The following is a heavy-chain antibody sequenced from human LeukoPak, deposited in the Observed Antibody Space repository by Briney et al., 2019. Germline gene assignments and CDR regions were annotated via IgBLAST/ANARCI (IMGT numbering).Heavy chain of an antibody. Sequence: GGSLRLSCAASGFTFSDYYMSWIRQPPGKGLEWVSYISSSGSTIYYADSVKGRFTISRDNAKNSLYLQMNSLRAEDTAVYYCARDRHYYDSSGYPEYFQHWGQGTLVTVSS. V-gene: IGHV3-11*01. D-gene: IGHD3-22*01. CDR3: ARDRHYYDSSGYPEYFQH. CDR1: GFTFSDYY. CDR2: ISSSGSTI. J-gene: IGHJ1*01.